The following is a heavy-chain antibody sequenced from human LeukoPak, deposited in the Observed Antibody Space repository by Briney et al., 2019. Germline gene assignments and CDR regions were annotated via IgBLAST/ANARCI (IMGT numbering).Heavy chain of an antibody. CDR3: ARDRYSGYDSDAFDI. Sequence: PSETLSLTCTVSGGSISSYYWSWIRQPPGKGLEWIGYIYYSGSTNYNPSLKSRVTISVDTSKNQFSLKLSSVTAADTAVYYCARDRYSGYDSDAFDIWGQGTMVTVSS. CDR1: GGSISSYY. D-gene: IGHD5-12*01. CDR2: IYYSGST. V-gene: IGHV4-59*01. J-gene: IGHJ3*02.